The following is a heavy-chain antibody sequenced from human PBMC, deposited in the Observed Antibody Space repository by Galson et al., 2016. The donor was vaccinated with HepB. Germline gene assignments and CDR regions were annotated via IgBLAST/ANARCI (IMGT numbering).Heavy chain of an antibody. J-gene: IGHJ6*03. CDR3: ARGLELVALLDYYYMDV. Sequence: SLRLSCAASGFTFSSYCMNWVRQAPGKELEWVSSISSSSLSIYYADSVKGRFTISRDNDRNSLYLQMNSLRAEDTAVYYCARGLELVALLDYYYMDVWGKGTTVTVSS. CDR2: ISSSSLSI. CDR1: GFTFSSYC. V-gene: IGHV3-21*01. D-gene: IGHD6-6*01.